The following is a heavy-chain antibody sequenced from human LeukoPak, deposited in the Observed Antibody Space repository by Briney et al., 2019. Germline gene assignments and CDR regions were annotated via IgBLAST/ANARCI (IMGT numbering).Heavy chain of an antibody. CDR1: GFTFGDYA. CDR3: TRVTLYYGSGSYYWLDP. D-gene: IGHD3-10*01. Sequence: GGSLRLSCTASGFTFGDYAMSWVRQAPGKGLEWVGFIRSKAYGGTTEYAASVKGRFTISRDDSKSIAYLQMNSLKTEDTAVYYCTRVTLYYGSGSYYWLDPWGQGTLVTVSS. CDR2: IRSKAYGGTT. V-gene: IGHV3-49*04. J-gene: IGHJ5*02.